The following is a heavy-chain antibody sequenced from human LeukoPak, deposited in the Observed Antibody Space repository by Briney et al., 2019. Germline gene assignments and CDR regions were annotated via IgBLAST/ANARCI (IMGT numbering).Heavy chain of an antibody. CDR2: IRSKAYGGTT. Sequence: QPGGSLRLSCEASGFTIISYAMSWFRQAPGKGLEWVGFIRSKAYGGTTEYAASVKGRFTISRDDSKSIAYLQMNSLKTEDTAVYYCTRVPHDYYDSSGHYYWGQGTLVTVSS. V-gene: IGHV3-49*03. J-gene: IGHJ4*02. CDR1: GFTIISYA. D-gene: IGHD3-22*01. CDR3: TRVPHDYYDSSGHYY.